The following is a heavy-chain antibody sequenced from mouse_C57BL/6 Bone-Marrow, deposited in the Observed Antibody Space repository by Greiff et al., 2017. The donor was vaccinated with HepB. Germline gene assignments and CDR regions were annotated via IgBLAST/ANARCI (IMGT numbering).Heavy chain of an antibody. CDR2: ISGGGGNT. Sequence: DVMLVESGGGLVKPGGSLKLSCAASGFTFSSYTMSWVRQTPEKRLEWVATISGGGGNTYYPDSVKGRYPISRDNAKNTLYLQMSSLRSEDTALYYCARHTHYNRYIDYWGQVATLTVSS. CDR3: ARHTHYNRYIDY. V-gene: IGHV5-9*01. CDR1: GFTFSSYT. J-gene: IGHJ2*01. D-gene: IGHD1-3*01.